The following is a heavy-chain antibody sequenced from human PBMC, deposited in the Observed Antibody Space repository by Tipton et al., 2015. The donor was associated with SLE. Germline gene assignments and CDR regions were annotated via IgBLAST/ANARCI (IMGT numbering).Heavy chain of an antibody. CDR2: IRSKAYGGTP. V-gene: IGHV3-49*04. J-gene: IGHJ4*02. CDR1: GFTFDDYH. CDR3: ARDLPSMTPGVYFDY. D-gene: IGHD2-15*01. Sequence: SLRLSCTASGFTFDDYHLSRVRQAPGKGLEWIAFIRSKAYGGTPEYAASVKGRFTISRDNAKNSLYLQMNSLRAEDTAVYYCARDLPSMTPGVYFDYWGQGTLVTVSS.